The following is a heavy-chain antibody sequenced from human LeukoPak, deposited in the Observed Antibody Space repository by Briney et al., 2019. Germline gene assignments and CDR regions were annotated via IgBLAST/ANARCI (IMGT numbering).Heavy chain of an antibody. CDR2: VNPDTGNT. J-gene: IGHJ3*01. Sequence: ASVKVSCKAAGYSFTTSHINWVRQAPGQGPEWMGWVNPDTGNTGFAQKFQGRVTITQNSSLTTVYMELSSLTSEDTAVYYCARRGLVAGIYDLVYGFDLWGQGTMVTVSS. D-gene: IGHD3/OR15-3a*01. CDR3: ARRGLVAGIYDLVYGFDL. CDR1: GYSFTTSH. V-gene: IGHV1-8*03.